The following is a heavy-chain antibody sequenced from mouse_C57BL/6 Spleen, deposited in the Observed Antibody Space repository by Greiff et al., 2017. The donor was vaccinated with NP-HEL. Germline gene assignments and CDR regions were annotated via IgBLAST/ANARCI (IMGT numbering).Heavy chain of an antibody. Sequence: QVQLKESGAELVKPGASVKLSCKASGYTFTSYWMHWVKQRPGQGLEWIGMIHPNSGSTNYNEKFKSKATLTVDKSSSTAYMQLSSLTSEDSAVYYCARGGSSLYAMDYWGQGTSVTVSS. CDR2: IHPNSGST. J-gene: IGHJ4*01. CDR1: GYTFTSYW. D-gene: IGHD1-1*01. V-gene: IGHV1-64*01. CDR3: ARGGSSLYAMDY.